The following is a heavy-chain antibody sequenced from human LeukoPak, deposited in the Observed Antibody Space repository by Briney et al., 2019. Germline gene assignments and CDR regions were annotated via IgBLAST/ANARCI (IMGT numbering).Heavy chain of an antibody. CDR1: GGTFSSYA. CDR3: ARDTVTIGDRWFDP. V-gene: IGHV1-69*05. Sequence: SVKVSCRASGGTFSSYAISWVRQAPGQGLEWMGRIIPIFGTANYAQKFQGRVTITTDESTSTAYMELSSLRSEDTAVYYCARDTVTIGDRWFDPWGQGTLVTVSS. J-gene: IGHJ5*02. CDR2: IIPIFGTA. D-gene: IGHD4-11*01.